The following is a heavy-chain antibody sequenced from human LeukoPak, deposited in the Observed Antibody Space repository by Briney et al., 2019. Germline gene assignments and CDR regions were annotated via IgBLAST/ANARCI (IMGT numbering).Heavy chain of an antibody. J-gene: IGHJ4*02. CDR1: GASFNYYY. CDR2: VYLGGST. CDR3: ARDHCDDAACYPFDR. V-gene: IGHV4-4*07. Sequence: SETLSLTCNVSGASFNYYYWSWIRQPAGKGLEWIGRVYLGGSTNYNPSLKSRVMMSLDKANSQFSLRLSSVTAADTAIYYCARDHCDDAACYPFDRWGQGTLVTVSS. D-gene: IGHD2-21*01.